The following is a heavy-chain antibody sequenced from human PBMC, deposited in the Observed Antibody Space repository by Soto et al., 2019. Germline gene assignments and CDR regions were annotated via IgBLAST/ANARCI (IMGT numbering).Heavy chain of an antibody. CDR3: AREVGSSWTEKRNWFDP. CDR1: GGSIISYY. J-gene: IGHJ5*02. Sequence: SETLSLTCTVSGGSIISYYWSCIGHPPFKGLEWIGYIYYSGSTNYNPSLKSRVTISVDTSKNQFSLKLSSVTAADTAVYYCAREVGSSWTEKRNWFDPWGQGTLVTVSS. D-gene: IGHD6-13*01. CDR2: IYYSGST. V-gene: IGHV4-59*01.